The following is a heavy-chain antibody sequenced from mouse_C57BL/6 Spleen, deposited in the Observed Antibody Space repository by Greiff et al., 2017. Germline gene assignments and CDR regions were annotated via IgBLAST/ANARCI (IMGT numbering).Heavy chain of an antibody. D-gene: IGHD4-1*01. CDR3: ARGELGPFAY. J-gene: IGHJ3*01. CDR2: INPSTGGT. V-gene: IGHV1-42*01. CDR1: GYSFTGYY. Sequence: VQLQQSGPELVKPGASVKISCKASGYSFTGYYMNWVKQSPEKSLEWIGEINPSTGGTTYNQKFKAKATLTVDKSSSTAYMQLKSLTSEDSAVYYCARGELGPFAYWGQGTLATVSA.